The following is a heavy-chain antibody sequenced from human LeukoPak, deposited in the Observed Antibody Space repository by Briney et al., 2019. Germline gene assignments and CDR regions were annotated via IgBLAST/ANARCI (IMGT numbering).Heavy chain of an antibody. Sequence: ASVKVSCKASGFTFTSYAMHWVRQAPGQRLEWMGGIIPIFGTANYAQKFQGRVTITADESTSTAYMELSSLRSENTAVYYCARDLGVTIFEYAFDIWGQGTMVTVSS. CDR3: ARDLGVTIFEYAFDI. CDR1: GFTFTSYA. D-gene: IGHD3-3*01. V-gene: IGHV1-69*13. CDR2: IIPIFGTA. J-gene: IGHJ3*02.